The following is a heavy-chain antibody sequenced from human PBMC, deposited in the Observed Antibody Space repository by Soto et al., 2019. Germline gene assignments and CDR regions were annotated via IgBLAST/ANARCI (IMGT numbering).Heavy chain of an antibody. D-gene: IGHD3-9*01. CDR3: VKDWNDILTGSFDY. CDR1: GFTFSSYA. J-gene: IGHJ4*02. Sequence: GGSLRLSCAASGFTFSSYAVSWVRQAPGKGLEWVSAISGSGGSTYYADSVKGRFTISRDNSKSTLYLQMSSLRAEDTAVYYWVKDWNDILTGSFDYWGQGTLVTVSS. CDR2: ISGSGGST. V-gene: IGHV3-23*01.